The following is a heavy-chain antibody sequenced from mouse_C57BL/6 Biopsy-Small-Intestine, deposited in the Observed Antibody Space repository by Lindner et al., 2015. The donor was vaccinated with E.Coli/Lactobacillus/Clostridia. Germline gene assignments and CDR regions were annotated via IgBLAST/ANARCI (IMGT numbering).Heavy chain of an antibody. CDR2: INPSTGGT. CDR1: GYAFGNYW. CDR3: ARLRGFAY. Sequence: VQLQESGAELVKPGASVKISCKASGYAFGNYWMNWVKQSPEKSLEWIGEINPSTGGTTYNQKFKAKATLTVDKSSSTAYMQLKSLTSEDSAVYYCARLRGFAYWGQGTLVTVSA. J-gene: IGHJ3*01. D-gene: IGHD2-12*01. V-gene: IGHV1-42*01.